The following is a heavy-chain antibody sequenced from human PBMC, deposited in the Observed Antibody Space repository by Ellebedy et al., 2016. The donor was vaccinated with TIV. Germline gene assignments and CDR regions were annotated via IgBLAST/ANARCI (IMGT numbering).Heavy chain of an antibody. J-gene: IGHJ6*02. Sequence: GESLKISCAASGFTFSIYSMNLVRQAPGKGLEWVSSISSSSTYIHYADSVKGRFTISRDNAKNSLYLQMNSLRAEDTAVYYCARDLRRAVALSAAYYYGMDIWGQGTTVTVSS. CDR1: GFTFSIYS. CDR3: ARDLRRAVALSAAYYYGMDI. CDR2: ISSSSTYI. D-gene: IGHD6-19*01. V-gene: IGHV3-21*06.